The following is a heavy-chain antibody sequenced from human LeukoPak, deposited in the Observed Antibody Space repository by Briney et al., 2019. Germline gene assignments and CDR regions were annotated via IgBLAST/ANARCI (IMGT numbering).Heavy chain of an antibody. Sequence: SETLSLTCTVSGGSISSGGYYWSWTRQHPGKGLEWIGYIYYSGSTYYNPSLKSRVTISVDTSKNQFSLKLSSVTAADTAVYYCARVGGYRTLKYYFDYWGQGTLVTVSS. CDR3: ARVGGYRTLKYYFDY. J-gene: IGHJ4*02. D-gene: IGHD3-16*01. CDR1: GGSISSGGYY. CDR2: IYYSGST. V-gene: IGHV4-31*03.